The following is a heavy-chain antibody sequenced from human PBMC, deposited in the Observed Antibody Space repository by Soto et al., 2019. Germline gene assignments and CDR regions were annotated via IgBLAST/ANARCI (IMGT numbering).Heavy chain of an antibody. CDR3: ARAATIRLFDY. J-gene: IGHJ4*02. Sequence: SETLSLTCAVYGGSFSGYYWSWIRQPPGKGLEWIGEINHSGSTNYNPSLKSRVTISVDTSKNQFSLKLSSVTAADTAVYYCARAATIRLFDYWGQGTLVTVSS. V-gene: IGHV4-34*01. CDR2: INHSGST. D-gene: IGHD3-10*01. CDR1: GGSFSGYY.